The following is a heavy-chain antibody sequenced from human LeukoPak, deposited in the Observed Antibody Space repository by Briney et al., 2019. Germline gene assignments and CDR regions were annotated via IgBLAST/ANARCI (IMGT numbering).Heavy chain of an antibody. CDR3: ARRSGEPGYMWFDP. J-gene: IGHJ5*02. V-gene: IGHV1-3*01. Sequence: ASVKVSCKASGYTFTSYAMHWVRQAPGQRLEWMGWINAGNGNTKYSQKFQGRVTITRGTSASTAYMELSSLRSEDTAVYYCARRSGEPGYMWFDPWGQGTLVTVSS. CDR2: INAGNGNT. CDR1: GYTFTSYA. D-gene: IGHD3-9*01.